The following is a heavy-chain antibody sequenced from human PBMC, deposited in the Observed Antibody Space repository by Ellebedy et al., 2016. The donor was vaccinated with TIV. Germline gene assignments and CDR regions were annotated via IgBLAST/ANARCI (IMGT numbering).Heavy chain of an antibody. D-gene: IGHD3-3*01. J-gene: IGHJ5*02. CDR1: GFTFSTYW. CDR2: INSGGGST. Sequence: GESLKISCAASGFTFSTYWMHWVRQAPGKGLVWVSHINSGGGSTNYADSVKGRFTISRDNAKNSLYLQMNSLRAEDMALYYCAASVRGYYLEGWFDPWGQGTLVTVSS. CDR3: AASVRGYYLEGWFDP. V-gene: IGHV3-74*01.